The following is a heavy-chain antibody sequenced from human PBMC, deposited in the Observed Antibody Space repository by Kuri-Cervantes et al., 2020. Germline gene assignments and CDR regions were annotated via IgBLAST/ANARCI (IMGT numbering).Heavy chain of an antibody. CDR3: ARGRGYYGSGSYGGNYYYYYGMDV. CDR2: ISSSSSYI. J-gene: IGHJ6*02. D-gene: IGHD3-10*01. V-gene: IGHV3-21*01. Sequence: GESLKISCAASGFTFSSYWMSWVRQAPGKGLEWVSSISSSSSYIYYADSVKGRFTISRDNAKNSLYLQMNSLRAEDTAVYYCARGRGYYGSGSYGGNYYYYYGMDVWGQGTTVTVSS. CDR1: GFTFSSYW.